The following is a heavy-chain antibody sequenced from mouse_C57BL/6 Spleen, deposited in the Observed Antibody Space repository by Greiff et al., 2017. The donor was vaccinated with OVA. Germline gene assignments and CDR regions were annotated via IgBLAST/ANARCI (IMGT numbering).Heavy chain of an antibody. D-gene: IGHD2-3*01. CDR1: GFTFSDAW. J-gene: IGHJ4*01. Sequence: EVKLVESGGGLVQPGGSMKLSCAASGFTFSDAWMDWVRQSPEKGLEWVAEIRNKANNHATYYAESVKGRFTISRDDSKSSVYLQMNSLRAEDTGIYYCTRRDGYYYAMDYWGQGTSVTVSS. V-gene: IGHV6-6*01. CDR3: TRRDGYYYAMDY. CDR2: IRNKANNHAT.